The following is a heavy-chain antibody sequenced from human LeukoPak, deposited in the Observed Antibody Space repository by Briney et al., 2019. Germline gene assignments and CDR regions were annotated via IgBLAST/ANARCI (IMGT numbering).Heavy chain of an antibody. CDR1: GFTFSSYS. V-gene: IGHV3-21*01. D-gene: IGHD6-19*01. J-gene: IGHJ4*02. CDR2: ISSSSSYI. Sequence: GGSLRLSCAASGFTFSSYSMNWVRQAPGKGLEWVSSISSSSSYIYYADSVKGRFTISRDNAKNSLYLRMNSLTAEDTAVYYCARGLTKNSSGRYWGQGTLVTVSS. CDR3: ARGLTKNSSGRY.